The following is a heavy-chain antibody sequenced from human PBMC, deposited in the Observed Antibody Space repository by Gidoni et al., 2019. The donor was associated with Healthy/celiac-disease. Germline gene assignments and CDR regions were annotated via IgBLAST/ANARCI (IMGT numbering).Heavy chain of an antibody. J-gene: IGHJ6*02. D-gene: IGHD4-17*01. CDR3: ARAVTTVSGRYYYYGMDV. CDR2: IYYSGST. Sequence: QLQLQESGPGLVKPSETLSLTCTVSGGSISSSSYYWGWIRQPPGKGLEWIGSIYYSGSTYYNPSLKSRVTISVDTSKNQFSLKLSSVTAADTAVYYCARAVTTVSGRYYYYGMDVWGQGTTVTVSS. CDR1: GGSISSSSYY. V-gene: IGHV4-39*01.